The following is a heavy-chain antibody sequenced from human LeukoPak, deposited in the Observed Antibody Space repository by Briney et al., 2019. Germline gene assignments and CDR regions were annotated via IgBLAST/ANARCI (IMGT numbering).Heavy chain of an antibody. CDR1: GYSISSGYY. V-gene: IGHV4-38-2*02. CDR2: FYHSGST. Sequence: PSETLSLTCTVSGYSISSGYYWGWIRQPPGKGLEWVGSFYHSGSTYYNPSLKSRVTISVDTSKNQFSLKLSSVTAADTAVYYCARGEGLEWLLYFDPWGQGTLVTVSS. CDR3: ARGEGLEWLLYFDP. J-gene: IGHJ5*02. D-gene: IGHD3-3*01.